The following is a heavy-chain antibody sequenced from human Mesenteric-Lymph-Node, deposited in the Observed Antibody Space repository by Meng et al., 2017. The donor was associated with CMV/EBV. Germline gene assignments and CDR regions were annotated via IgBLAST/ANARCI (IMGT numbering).Heavy chain of an antibody. CDR1: GFTFSSYE. D-gene: IGHD3-9*01. J-gene: IGHJ6*02. Sequence: GESLKISCAASGFTFSSYEMNWVRQAPGKGLEWVSYISSSGSTIYYADSVKGRFTISRDNAKNSLYLQMNSLRAEDTAVYYCARIPAFPNFDSYGMDVWGQGTTVTVSS. V-gene: IGHV3-48*03. CDR3: ARIPAFPNFDSYGMDV. CDR2: ISSSGSTI.